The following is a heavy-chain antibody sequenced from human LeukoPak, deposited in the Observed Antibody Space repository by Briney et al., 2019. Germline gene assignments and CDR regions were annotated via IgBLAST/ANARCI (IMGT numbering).Heavy chain of an antibody. Sequence: SETLSLTCTVSGYSISSGYYWGWIRQPPGKGLEWIGSIYHSGSTYYNPSLKSRVTISVDTSKNQFSLKLSSVTAADTAVYYCARDLSNASSDFWGQGTLVTVSS. CDR1: GYSISSGYY. V-gene: IGHV4-38-2*02. CDR2: IYHSGST. J-gene: IGHJ4*02. CDR3: ARDLSNASSDF. D-gene: IGHD3-16*02.